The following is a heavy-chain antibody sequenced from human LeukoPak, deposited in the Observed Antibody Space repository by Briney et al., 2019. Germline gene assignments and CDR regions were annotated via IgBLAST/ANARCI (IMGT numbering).Heavy chain of an antibody. Sequence: ASVKVSCKASGYIFINHGISWARQAPGQGLEWMGWISAYNGRTEYAPKFQDRVTMTTDTSTTTAYMELRSLTSDDTAVYYCGRWAPNPNDSWGQGTLVTVS. CDR3: GRWAPNPNDS. V-gene: IGHV1-18*01. CDR2: ISAYNGRT. CDR1: GYIFINHG. J-gene: IGHJ5*01.